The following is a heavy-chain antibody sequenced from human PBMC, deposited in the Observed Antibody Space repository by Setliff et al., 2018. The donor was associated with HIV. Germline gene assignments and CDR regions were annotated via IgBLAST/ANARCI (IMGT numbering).Heavy chain of an antibody. CDR1: GFTVNSNY. CDR3: ARGSSETDYYYYYMDV. CDR2: FYSNGKT. Sequence: GGSLRLSCAASGFTVNSNYINWVRQAPGKGLEWVSVFYSNGKTYYADSVRGRFTISRDNSQNTVSLQMNSLRAEDTAVYYCARGSSETDYYYYYMDVWGKGTTVTVSS. D-gene: IGHD2-2*01. J-gene: IGHJ6*03. V-gene: IGHV3-66*01.